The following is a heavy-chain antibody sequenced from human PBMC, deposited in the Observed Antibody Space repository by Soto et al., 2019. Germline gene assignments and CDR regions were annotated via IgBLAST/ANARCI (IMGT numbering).Heavy chain of an antibody. CDR2: IFYSGTT. V-gene: IGHV4-31*03. Sequence: QLQLQESGPGLVKPSQTLSLTCTVSGGSISSGGSYWSWVRQHPGKGLEWIGYIFYSGTTYFNPSLKSRVTMSLDTSKNQFSLKLSSVTAADTAVYCCATSSVTIFGMLVSYYFDYWGQGTLVTVPS. CDR3: ATSSVTIFGMLVSYYFDY. D-gene: IGHD3-3*01. J-gene: IGHJ4*02. CDR1: GGSISSGGSY.